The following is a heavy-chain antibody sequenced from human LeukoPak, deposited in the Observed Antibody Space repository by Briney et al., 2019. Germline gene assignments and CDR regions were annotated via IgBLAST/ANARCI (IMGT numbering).Heavy chain of an antibody. Sequence: GGSLRLSCAASGFNFDNYAMSWVRQAPGKGPEWVSGILGSGDNTYYIDSVKGRFTISRDNSKNTLFLQMNSLRADDTAVYYCAKADDIVVVPAAIHYMDVWGKGTTVTVSS. CDR3: AKADDIVVVPAAIHYMDV. CDR2: ILGSGDNT. J-gene: IGHJ6*03. V-gene: IGHV3-23*01. CDR1: GFNFDNYA. D-gene: IGHD2-2*01.